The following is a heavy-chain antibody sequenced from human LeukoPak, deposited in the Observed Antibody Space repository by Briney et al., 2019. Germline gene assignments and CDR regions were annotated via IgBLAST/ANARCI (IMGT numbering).Heavy chain of an antibody. CDR3: ARRENDYGESGWFDP. J-gene: IGHJ5*02. CDR2: IYPDDSDT. Sequence: PGESLKISCETSGYSFTTYWIGWVRQMPGTGLEWVGAIYPDDSDTRYSPSFQGQVTISADKSISTAYLQWSSLKASDTAMYYCARRENDYGESGWFDPWGQGTLVTVSS. V-gene: IGHV5-51*01. D-gene: IGHD4-17*01. CDR1: GYSFTTYW.